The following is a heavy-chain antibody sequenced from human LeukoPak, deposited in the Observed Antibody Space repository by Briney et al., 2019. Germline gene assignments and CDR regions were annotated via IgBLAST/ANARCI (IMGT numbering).Heavy chain of an antibody. CDR2: IYTSGST. CDR1: GGSISSYY. CDR3: ARGQVVQGVRYAFDI. J-gene: IGHJ3*02. Sequence: PSETLSLTCTVSGGSISSYYWSWIRQPAGKGLEWIGRIYTSGSTNYNPSLKSRVTMSVGTSKNQFSLKLSSVTAADTAVYYCARGQVVQGVRYAFDIWGQGTMVTVSS. V-gene: IGHV4-4*07. D-gene: IGHD3-10*01.